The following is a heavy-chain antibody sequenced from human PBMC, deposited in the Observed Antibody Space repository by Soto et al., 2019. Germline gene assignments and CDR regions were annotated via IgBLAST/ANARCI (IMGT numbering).Heavy chain of an antibody. J-gene: IGHJ6*02. D-gene: IGHD3-10*01. CDR1: GFTFSSYP. CDR2: ISGSGGST. CDR3: AKDPYSSGTYSIYGMDV. Sequence: GGSLRLSCAASGFTFSSYPMSWVRQAPGKGLEWVSGISGSGGSTYYGDSVKGRFTISRDSSKNTLYLQMNTLRAEDTAVYYCAKDPYSSGTYSIYGMDVWGQGTTVTVSS. V-gene: IGHV3-23*01.